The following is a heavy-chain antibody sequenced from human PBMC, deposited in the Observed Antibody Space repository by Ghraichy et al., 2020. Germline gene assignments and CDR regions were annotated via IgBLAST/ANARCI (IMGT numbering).Heavy chain of an antibody. V-gene: IGHV1-69*06. CDR3: ARYMTTEDAFDI. CDR1: GGTFSSYA. CDR2: IIPIFGTA. J-gene: IGHJ3*02. Sequence: SVKVSCKASGGTFSSYAISWVRQAPGQGLEWMGGIIPIFGTANYAQKFQGRVTITADKSTSTAYMELSSLRSEDTAVYYCARYMTTEDAFDIWGQGTMVTVSS. D-gene: IGHD4-17*01.